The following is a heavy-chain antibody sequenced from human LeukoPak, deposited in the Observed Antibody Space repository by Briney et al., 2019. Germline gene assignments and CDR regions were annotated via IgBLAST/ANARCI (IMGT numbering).Heavy chain of an antibody. J-gene: IGHJ6*03. CDR2: INHSGST. CDR1: GGSFSGYF. V-gene: IGHV4-34*01. Sequence: SETLSLTCAVYGGSFSGYFWTWIRQPPGKGLEWIGEINHSGSTNYNPSLKSRVTISVDTSKNQFSLKLSSVTAADTAVYYCARAVGSGSFQTYYYYMDVWGKGTTVTISS. CDR3: ARAVGSGSFQTYYYYMDV. D-gene: IGHD3-10*01.